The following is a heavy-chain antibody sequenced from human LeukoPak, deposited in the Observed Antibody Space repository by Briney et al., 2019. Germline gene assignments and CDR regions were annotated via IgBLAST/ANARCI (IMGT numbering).Heavy chain of an antibody. Sequence: GGSLRLSCAASGFAFSTYAMSWVRQAPGKGLEWVSVISDSGGNTYYVDSVKGRFTISRDNSKNMLYLQMNSLRAEDTAVYYCARSPVWFGESWYFDLWGRGTLVTVSS. CDR3: ARSPVWFGESWYFDL. CDR1: GFAFSTYA. J-gene: IGHJ2*01. CDR2: ISDSGGNT. V-gene: IGHV3-23*01. D-gene: IGHD3-10*01.